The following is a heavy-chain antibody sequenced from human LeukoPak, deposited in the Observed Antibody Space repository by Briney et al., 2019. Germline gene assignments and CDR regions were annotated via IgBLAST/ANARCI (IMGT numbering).Heavy chain of an antibody. CDR1: GFTFSSYS. D-gene: IGHD3-3*01. V-gene: IGHV3-21*01. Sequence: GGSLRLSCAASGFTFSSYSMNWVRQAPGKWLEWVSSISSSSSYIYYADSVKGRFTISRDNAKNSLYLQMNSLRAEDTAVYYCARAGTFGVVRYYMAVWGKGTTVTVSS. CDR3: ARAGTFGVVRYYMAV. J-gene: IGHJ6*03. CDR2: ISSSSSYI.